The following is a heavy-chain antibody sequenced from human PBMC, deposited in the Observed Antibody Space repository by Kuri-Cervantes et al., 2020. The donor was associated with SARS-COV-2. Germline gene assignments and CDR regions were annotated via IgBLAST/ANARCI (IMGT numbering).Heavy chain of an antibody. D-gene: IGHD3-22*01. Sequence: GESLKISCVASGFTFSNYAIHWVRQAPGKGLEWVAVIWYDGKNEYYAGSVKGRFTISRDNSRNTVLLQMNILRAEDTAVYYRAREAYNCYYDSSGYLLGGAFDIWGQGTMVTVSS. V-gene: IGHV3-33*08. CDR1: GFTFSNYA. CDR3: AREAYNCYYDSSGYLLGGAFDI. J-gene: IGHJ3*02. CDR2: IWYDGKNE.